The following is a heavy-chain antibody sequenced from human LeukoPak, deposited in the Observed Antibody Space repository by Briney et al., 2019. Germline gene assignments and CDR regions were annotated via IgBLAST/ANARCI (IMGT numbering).Heavy chain of an antibody. D-gene: IGHD3-22*01. CDR1: GYPISSGYY. CDR2: IYHSGST. CDR3: ARDQGWYYDSSGYTRNDAFDI. V-gene: IGHV4-38-2*02. Sequence: SETLSLTCTVSGYPISSGYYWGWIRPPPGKGLEWIGSIYHSGSTYYNPSLKSRVTISVDTSKNQFSLKLSSVTAADTAVYYCARDQGWYYDSSGYTRNDAFDIWGQGTMVTVSS. J-gene: IGHJ3*02.